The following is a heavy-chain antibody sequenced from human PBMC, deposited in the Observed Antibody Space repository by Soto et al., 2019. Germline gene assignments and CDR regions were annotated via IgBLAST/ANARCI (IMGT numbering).Heavy chain of an antibody. V-gene: IGHV4-30-4*01. Sequence: PSETLSLTCTVSGGSISSGDYYWSWIRQPPGKGLEWIGYIYYSGSTYYNPSLKSRVTISVDTSKNQFSLKLSSVTAADTAVYYCARDLDRGDDAFDTWGQGTMVTVSS. CDR3: ARDLDRGDDAFDT. CDR2: IYYSGST. J-gene: IGHJ3*02. CDR1: GGSISSGDYY. D-gene: IGHD3-16*01.